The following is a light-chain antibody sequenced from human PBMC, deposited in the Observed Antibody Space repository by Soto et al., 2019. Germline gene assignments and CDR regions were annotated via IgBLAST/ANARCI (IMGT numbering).Light chain of an antibody. Sequence: EIVLTQSPGTLPLSPVETTTLSCTASQRISSRYLAWYQQKHGQAPRLLIYGASSRATGIPDRFSGSVSGTDGTLTISRLETEDGAVYCCQQYGSSPLTFGGGTKVDIK. V-gene: IGKV3-20*01. CDR2: GAS. CDR3: QQYGSSPLT. CDR1: QRISSRY. J-gene: IGKJ4*01.